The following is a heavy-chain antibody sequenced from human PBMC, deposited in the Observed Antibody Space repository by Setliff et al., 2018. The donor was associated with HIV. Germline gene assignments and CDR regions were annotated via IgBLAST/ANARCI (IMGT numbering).Heavy chain of an antibody. J-gene: IGHJ4*02. D-gene: IGHD4-17*01. CDR3: ARDQTSNGDFDY. CDR1: GGSISSSSYY. Sequence: PSETLSLTCTVSGGSISSSSYYWVWIRQPPGKGLEWIGYIYYSGSTYYNPSLKSRVTISVDTSKNQFSLKLSSVTAADTAVYYCARDQTSNGDFDYWGQGTLVTVSS. V-gene: IGHV4-31*03. CDR2: IYYSGST.